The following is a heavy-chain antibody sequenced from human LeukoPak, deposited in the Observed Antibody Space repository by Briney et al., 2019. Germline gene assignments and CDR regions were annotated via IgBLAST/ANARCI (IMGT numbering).Heavy chain of an antibody. V-gene: IGHV1-58*01. CDR2: IVVGSGNT. CDR1: GFTFTSSA. D-gene: IGHD3-22*01. CDR3: ARDPYYDSSGYRGYYFDY. Sequence: ASVKVSCKASGFTFTSSAVQWVRQARGQRLEWIGWIVVGSGNTNYAQKFQERVTITRDMSTSLVYMELSSLRSEDTAVYYCARDPYYDSSGYRGYYFDYWGQGTLVTVSS. J-gene: IGHJ4*02.